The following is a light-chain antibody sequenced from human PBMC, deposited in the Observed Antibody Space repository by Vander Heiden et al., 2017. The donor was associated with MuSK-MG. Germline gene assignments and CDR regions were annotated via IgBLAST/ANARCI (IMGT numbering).Light chain of an antibody. CDR1: SSNIGSHT. V-gene: IGLV1-44*01. CDR2: RDN. Sequence: QSVLPQPPSPSGAPGQRVTISVSGSSSNIGSHTVNWYQQLPGTAPKLLTYRDNQRPSGVPDRFSGSRSGTSASLAISGLQSEDEADYYCATWDDSLSGVVFGGGTKLTVL. CDR3: ATWDDSLSGVV. J-gene: IGLJ2*01.